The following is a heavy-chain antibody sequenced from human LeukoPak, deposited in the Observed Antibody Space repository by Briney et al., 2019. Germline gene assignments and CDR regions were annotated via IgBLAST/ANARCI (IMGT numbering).Heavy chain of an antibody. CDR2: ISSSSSYI. D-gene: IGHD2-2*01. CDR3: ARTPYCSSTSCPYGMDV. V-gene: IGHV3-21*01. CDR1: GFTFSSYS. Sequence: GGSLRLSCAASGFTFSSYSMNWVRQAPGKGLEWVSSISSSSSYIYYADSVKGRFTISRDNAKNSLYLQMNSLRAEDTAVYYCARTPYCSSTSCPYGMDVWGQGATVTVSS. J-gene: IGHJ6*02.